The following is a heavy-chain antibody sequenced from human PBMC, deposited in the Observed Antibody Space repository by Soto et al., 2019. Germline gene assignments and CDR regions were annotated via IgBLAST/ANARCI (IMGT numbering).Heavy chain of an antibody. CDR3: ARIYCSGGSCYPRPRAHNAFDI. D-gene: IGHD2-15*01. CDR2: IYWDDDK. Sequence: SGPTLVNPTQTLTLTCTFSGFSLSTSGVGVGWIRQPPGKALEWLALIYWDDDKRYSPSLKSRLTITKDTSKNQVVLTMTNMDPVDTATYYCARIYCSGGSCYPRPRAHNAFDIWGQGTMVTV. J-gene: IGHJ3*02. CDR1: GFSLSTSGVG. V-gene: IGHV2-5*02.